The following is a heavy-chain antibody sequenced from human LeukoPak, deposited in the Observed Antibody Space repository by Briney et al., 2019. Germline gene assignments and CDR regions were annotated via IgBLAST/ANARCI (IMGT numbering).Heavy chain of an antibody. J-gene: IGHJ4*02. CDR1: GFTFSSDA. V-gene: IGHV3-23*01. CDR2: ISVSGGST. CDR3: EKDSYHILAATQPLFDY. Sequence: GGTLRLSCAASGFTFSSDASIWGRHAPRKGQEWVSAISVSGGSTYYADPVKGRFNISRENSKHTLYLQMNRLRAEDTAVYYCEKDSYHILAATQPLFDYWGQGTLVTVSS. D-gene: IGHD3-9*01.